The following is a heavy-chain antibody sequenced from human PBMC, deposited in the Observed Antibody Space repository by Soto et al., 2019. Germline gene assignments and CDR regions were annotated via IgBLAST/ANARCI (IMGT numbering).Heavy chain of an antibody. J-gene: IGHJ4*02. CDR1: GYRFTNYW. CDR3: ARDYCSRTTCYGIDY. CDR2: IYPGDSDT. D-gene: IGHD2-2*01. Sequence: PGESLKISCKGSGYRFTNYWIGWVRQMPGKGLEWMGIIYPGDSDTRYSPSFQGQVTISADKSINTAYLQWSSLKASDTAMYYCARDYCSRTTCYGIDYWGQGTQVTVSS. V-gene: IGHV5-51*01.